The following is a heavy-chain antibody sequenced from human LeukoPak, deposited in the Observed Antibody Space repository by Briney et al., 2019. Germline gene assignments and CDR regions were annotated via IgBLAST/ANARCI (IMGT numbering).Heavy chain of an antibody. CDR1: GFTFGDYA. CDR3: TRDWLLNYYGSGSY. Sequence: GGSLRLSCTASGFTFGDYAMSWFRQAPGKGLEWVGFIRSKAYGGTTEYAASVKGRFTISRDDSKSIAYLQMNSLKTEDTAVYYCTRDWLLNYYGSGSYWGQGTLVTVSS. CDR2: IRSKAYGGTT. V-gene: IGHV3-49*03. J-gene: IGHJ4*02. D-gene: IGHD3-10*01.